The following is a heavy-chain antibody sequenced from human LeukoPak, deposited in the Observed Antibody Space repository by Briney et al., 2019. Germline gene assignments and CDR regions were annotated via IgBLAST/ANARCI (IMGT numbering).Heavy chain of an antibody. CDR3: ARPQEEDGYNYNWAFDY. J-gene: IGHJ4*02. D-gene: IGHD5-24*01. CDR2: INPSGGST. V-gene: IGHV1-46*01. CDR1: GYTFTSYY. Sequence: ASVTVSCKASGYTFTSYYMHWVRQAPGQGLEWMGIINPSGGSTSYAQKFQGRVTMTRDMSTSTVYMELKSLRSDDTAVYYCARPQEEDGYNYNWAFDYWGQGTLVTVSS.